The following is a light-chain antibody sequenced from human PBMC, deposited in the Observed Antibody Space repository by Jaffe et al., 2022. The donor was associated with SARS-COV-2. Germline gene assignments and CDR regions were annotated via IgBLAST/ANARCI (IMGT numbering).Light chain of an antibody. J-gene: IGLJ3*02. CDR3: QSYDTSLSGPWV. CDR1: SSNIGAGYN. V-gene: IGLV1-40*01. CDR2: GNS. Sequence: QSVLTQPPSVSGAPGQRVTISCTGSSSNIGAGYNVHWYQKLPGTAPKLLIYGNSNRPSGVPDRFSGSKSGTSASLAITGLQAEDEADYYCQSYDTSLSGPWVFGGGTRLTVL.